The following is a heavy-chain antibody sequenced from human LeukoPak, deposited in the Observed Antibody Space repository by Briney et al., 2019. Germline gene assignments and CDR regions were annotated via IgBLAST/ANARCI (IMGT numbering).Heavy chain of an antibody. D-gene: IGHD2-2*02. V-gene: IGHV1-18*01. CDR3: ARGGAFVVVPAAIGNWFDP. CDR1: GYTFTSYG. CDR2: ISAYNGNT. J-gene: IGHJ5*02. Sequence: ASVKVSCKASGYTFTSYGISWVRQAPRQGLEWMGWISAYNGNTNYAQKLQGRVTMTTDTSTSTAYMELRSLRSDNTAVYYCARGGAFVVVPAAIGNWFDPWGQGTLVTVSS.